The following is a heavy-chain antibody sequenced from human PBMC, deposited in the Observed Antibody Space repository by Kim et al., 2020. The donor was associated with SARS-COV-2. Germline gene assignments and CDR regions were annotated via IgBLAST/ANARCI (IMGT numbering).Heavy chain of an antibody. D-gene: IGHD1-26*01. CDR3: VRDPVRTVGADRDY. J-gene: IGHJ4*02. Sequence: GDAVKGRFTISRDSYKSTVYLQMNSLSADDTGVYYCVRDPVRTVGADRDYWGQGTLVTVSS. V-gene: IGHV3-33*01.